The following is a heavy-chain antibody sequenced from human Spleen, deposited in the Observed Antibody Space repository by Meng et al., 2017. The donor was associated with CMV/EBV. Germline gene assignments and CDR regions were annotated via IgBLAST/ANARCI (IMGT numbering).Heavy chain of an antibody. CDR3: ATLGRKDPYYFDY. J-gene: IGHJ4*02. CDR1: GGTFRGYA. V-gene: IGHV1-69*01. Sequence: KASGGTFRGYAISWVRQAPGQGLEWMGGIIPADATSKYAQRFQGRVSIIADDFAFTTYMELSGLRSEDTAVYYCATLGRKDPYYFDYWGQGTLVTVSS. CDR2: IIPADATS.